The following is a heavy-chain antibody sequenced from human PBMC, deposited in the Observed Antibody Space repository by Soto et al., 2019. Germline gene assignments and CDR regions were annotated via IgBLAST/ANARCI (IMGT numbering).Heavy chain of an antibody. CDR3: ARYGYSYSARFFGY. CDR1: GGSFSGYY. V-gene: IGHV4-34*01. J-gene: IGHJ4*02. Sequence: LSLTCAVYGGSFSGYYWSWIRQPPGKGLEWIGEINHSGSTNYNPSLKSRVTISVDTSKNQLSLKLSSVTAADTAVYYCARYGYSYSARFFGYWGQGTRVTVSS. CDR2: INHSGST. D-gene: IGHD5-18*01.